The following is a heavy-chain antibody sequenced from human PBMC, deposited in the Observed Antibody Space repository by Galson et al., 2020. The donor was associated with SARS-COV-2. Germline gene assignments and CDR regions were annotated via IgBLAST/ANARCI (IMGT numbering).Heavy chain of an antibody. Sequence: GESLKISCATSGFSFSNSWMTWVRQAPGKGLEWVGRIISEADGGTIDYAAPVKGRFTISRDDSKNTVYLQMDSLKTEDTGVYFCTTDYGDYFDSWGQGALVTVSS. CDR3: TTDYGDYFDS. D-gene: IGHD4-17*01. J-gene: IGHJ4*02. CDR1: GFSFSNSW. V-gene: IGHV3-15*01. CDR2: IISEADGGTI.